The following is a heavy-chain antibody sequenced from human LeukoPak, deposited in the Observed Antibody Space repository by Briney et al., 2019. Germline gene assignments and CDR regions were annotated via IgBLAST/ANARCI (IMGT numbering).Heavy chain of an antibody. Sequence: GGSLRLSCATSGFTFSSYDMNWVRQAPGKGLEWVSYISSSGNTIYYADSVKGRFTISRDNAKNTLYLQMNSLRADDTAVYYCARGSSSGWYVDYWGQGTLVTVSS. CDR1: GFTFSSYD. V-gene: IGHV3-48*03. J-gene: IGHJ4*02. D-gene: IGHD6-19*01. CDR2: ISSSGNTI. CDR3: ARGSSSGWYVDY.